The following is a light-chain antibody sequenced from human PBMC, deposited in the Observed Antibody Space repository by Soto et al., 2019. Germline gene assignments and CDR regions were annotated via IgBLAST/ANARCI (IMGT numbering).Light chain of an antibody. J-gene: IGKJ5*01. Sequence: DIQMTQSPSSLSASVGDRVTITCRSSQSISSYLNWYQQKPGKAPKLLIYAASSLQSGVPSRFSGSGSGTDFTLTISSLQPEDFATYYCQKSYSTPITFGRGTRLEIK. CDR2: AAS. V-gene: IGKV1-39*01. CDR3: QKSYSTPIT. CDR1: QSISSY.